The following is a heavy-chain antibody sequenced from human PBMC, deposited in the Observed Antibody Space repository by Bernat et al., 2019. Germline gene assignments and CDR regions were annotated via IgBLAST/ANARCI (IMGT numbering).Heavy chain of an antibody. D-gene: IGHD1-26*01. CDR2: ISSSSSYI. Sequence: EVQLVESGGGLVKPGGSLRLSCAASGFTFSSYSMNWVRQAPGKGLEWVSSISSSSSYIYYADSVKGRFTISRDNAKNSLYLQINSLRAEDTAVYYCARERATPGYGMDGWGQGTTVTVSS. CDR3: ARERATPGYGMDG. CDR1: GFTFSSYS. V-gene: IGHV3-21*01. J-gene: IGHJ6*02.